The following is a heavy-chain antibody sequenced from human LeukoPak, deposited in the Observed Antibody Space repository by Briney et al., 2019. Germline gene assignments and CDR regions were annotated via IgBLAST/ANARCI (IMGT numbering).Heavy chain of an antibody. CDR1: GGSISSSNW. D-gene: IGHD2-15*01. V-gene: IGHV4-4*02. CDR3: ARELSGGGGYYFDY. Sequence: SETLSLTCAVSGGSISSSNWWSWVRQPPGKGREWIGEIYHSGSTNYNPSLKSRVTISVDKSKNQFSLKLSSVTAADTAVYYCARELSGGGGYYFDYWGQGTLVTVSS. J-gene: IGHJ4*02. CDR2: IYHSGST.